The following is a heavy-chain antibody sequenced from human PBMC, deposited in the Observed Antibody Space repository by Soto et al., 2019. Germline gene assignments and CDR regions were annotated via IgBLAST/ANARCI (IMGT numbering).Heavy chain of an antibody. J-gene: IGHJ5*02. D-gene: IGHD3-10*01. V-gene: IGHV4-39*01. CDR3: ARRTYNTSPYDP. CDR1: GGSIRNSGYY. CDR2: INYSGAT. Sequence: TCTVSGGSIRNSGYYWGWIRQPPGKGLEWIGIINYSGATYYNPSLKSRLTISVDTSKNQFFLNLRSVTATDTAIYYCARRTYNTSPYDPWGRGTLVTVSS.